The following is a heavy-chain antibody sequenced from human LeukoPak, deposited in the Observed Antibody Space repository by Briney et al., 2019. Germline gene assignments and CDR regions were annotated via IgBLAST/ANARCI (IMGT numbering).Heavy chain of an antibody. V-gene: IGHV1-69*04. D-gene: IGHD6-13*01. CDR1: GGTFSSYA. CDR2: IIPILGIA. J-gene: IGHJ4*02. Sequence: PVKVSCKASGGTFSSYAISWVRQAPGQGLEWMGRIIPILGIANYAQKFQGRVTITADKSTSTAYMELSSLRSEDTAVYYCAQTFSSSRTFDYWGQGTLVTVSS. CDR3: AQTFSSSRTFDY.